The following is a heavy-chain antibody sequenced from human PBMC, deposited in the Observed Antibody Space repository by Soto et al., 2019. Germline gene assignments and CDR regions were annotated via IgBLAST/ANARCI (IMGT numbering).Heavy chain of an antibody. V-gene: IGHV3-15*07. CDR2: IKSKTDGGTT. J-gene: IGHJ6*02. CDR1: GFTFSNAW. Sequence: GGSLRLSCAASGFTFSNAWMNWVRQAPGKGLEWVGRIKSKTDGGTTDYAAPVKGRFTISRDDSKNTLYLQMNSLKTEDTAVYYCTTDPRIAAAGTIGYYYGMDVWGQGTTVTVSS. CDR3: TTDPRIAAAGTIGYYYGMDV. D-gene: IGHD6-13*01.